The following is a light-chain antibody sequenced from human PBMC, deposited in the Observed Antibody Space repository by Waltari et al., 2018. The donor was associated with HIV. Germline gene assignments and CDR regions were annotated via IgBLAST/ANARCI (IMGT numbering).Light chain of an antibody. V-gene: IGLV3-1*01. J-gene: IGLJ1*01. Sequence: SYDLTQPPSVSVSPGQTASITCSGDRLDDKFVCWYQQKPGQSPVMVMYQDTRRPSGIQEGFPGCGAGDTSTLSISGTQALDEADYYCQSWDSSTGVFGTGTKVTVL. CDR2: QDT. CDR1: RLDDKF. CDR3: QSWDSSTGV.